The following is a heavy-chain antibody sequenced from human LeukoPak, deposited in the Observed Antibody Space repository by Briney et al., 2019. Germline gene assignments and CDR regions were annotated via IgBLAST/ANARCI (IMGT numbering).Heavy chain of an antibody. J-gene: IGHJ4*02. V-gene: IGHV4-38-2*01. D-gene: IGHD3-16*02. Sequence: SETLSLTCAVSSGNSWDWMRQPPGKGLQWIGSVFQDGNTYYSPSLKSRVIISLDTSKNQFSLKLSSVTTADTAVYYCASPHYDYVWGSYRYLGDYWGQGTLVTVSS. CDR3: ASPHYDYVWGSYRYLGDY. CDR2: VFQDGNT. CDR1: SGNS.